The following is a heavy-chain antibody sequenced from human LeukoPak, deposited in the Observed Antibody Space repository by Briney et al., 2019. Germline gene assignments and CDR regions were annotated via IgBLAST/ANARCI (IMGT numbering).Heavy chain of an antibody. J-gene: IGHJ6*02. V-gene: IGHV3-11*01. CDR1: GFTFSDHY. CDR2: ISSSGSTI. CDR3: ARDLSRYYYGMDA. Sequence: GGSLRLSCAASGFTFSDHYMSWIRQAPGKGLELVSYISSSGSTIYYADSVKGRFTISRDNAKNSLYLQMNSLRAEDTAVYYCARDLSRYYYGMDAWGQGTTVTVSS.